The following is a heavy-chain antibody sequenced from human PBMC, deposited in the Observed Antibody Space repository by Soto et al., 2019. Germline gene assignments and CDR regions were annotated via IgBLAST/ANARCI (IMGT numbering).Heavy chain of an antibody. CDR2: IYYSGST. V-gene: IGHV4-59*01. J-gene: IGHJ6*02. Sequence: SETLSLTCTVSGGSISSYYWSWIRQPPGKGLEWVGYIYYSGSTNYNPSLKSRVTISVDTSKNQFSLKLSSVTAADTAVYYCARSGSWYHYGMDVWGQGTTVTVSS. CDR1: GGSISSYY. D-gene: IGHD1-26*01. CDR3: ARSGSWYHYGMDV.